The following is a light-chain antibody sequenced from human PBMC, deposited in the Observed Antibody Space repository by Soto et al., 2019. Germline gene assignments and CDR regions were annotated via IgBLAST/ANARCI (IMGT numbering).Light chain of an antibody. CDR3: SSYTSSSTLLVV. Sequence: QSVLTQPASVSGSPGQSITISCTGTSSDVGGYNYVSWYQQHPCKAPKLMIYDVSNRPSGVSNRFSSSKSGNTASLTISGLQAEDEADYYCSSYTSSSTLLVVFGGGTKLTVL. CDR2: DVS. J-gene: IGLJ2*01. CDR1: SSDVGGYNY. V-gene: IGLV2-14*01.